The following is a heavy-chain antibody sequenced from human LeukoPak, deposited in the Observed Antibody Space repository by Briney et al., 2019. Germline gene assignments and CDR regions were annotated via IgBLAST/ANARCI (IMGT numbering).Heavy chain of an antibody. D-gene: IGHD2-2*01. CDR1: GGSVSSYY. Sequence: SETPSLTCTVSGGSVSSYYWSWIRRPPGRGLEWIAYLSHSGGSDSNPSLTSRVTTLVDTSKNQFSLKLTSVTAADTAVYYCARARYANAWYAFDIWGHGTMVTVSS. CDR2: LSHSGGS. CDR3: ARARYANAWYAFDI. J-gene: IGHJ3*02. V-gene: IGHV4-59*02.